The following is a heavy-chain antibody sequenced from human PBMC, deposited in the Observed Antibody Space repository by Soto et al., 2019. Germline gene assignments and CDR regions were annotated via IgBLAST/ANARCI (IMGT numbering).Heavy chain of an antibody. CDR1: GGTFSRYT. CDR2: IIPIVDIP. CDR3: ASHFTGVLVLGTSPPGGDNFGWDV. Sequence: QVQLVQSGAEVKKPGSSVKVSCKASGGTFSRYTFTWVRQAPGQGLEWMGRIIPIVDIPNYAQKFQGRVTITADKSTSIAYLELSRPTSDDTAVYYCASHFTGVLVLGTSPPGGDNFGWDVWGQGTTVSVS. J-gene: IGHJ6*02. D-gene: IGHD2-8*02. V-gene: IGHV1-69*02.